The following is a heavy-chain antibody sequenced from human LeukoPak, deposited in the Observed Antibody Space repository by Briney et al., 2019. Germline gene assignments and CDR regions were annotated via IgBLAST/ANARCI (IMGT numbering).Heavy chain of an antibody. CDR3: AASYGSGTYADY. CDR1: GFTFTSSA. CDR2: IVVGSGNT. D-gene: IGHD3-10*01. Sequence: EASVKVSCKASGFTFTSSAVQWVRQARGQGLEWIGWIVVGSGNTNYAQKFQERVTITRDMSTSTAYMELSSLRSEDTAVYYCAASYGSGTYADYWGQGTLVTVSS. V-gene: IGHV1-58*01. J-gene: IGHJ4*02.